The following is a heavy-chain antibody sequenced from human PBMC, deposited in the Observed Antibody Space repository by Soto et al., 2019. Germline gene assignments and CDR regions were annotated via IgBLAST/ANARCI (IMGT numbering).Heavy chain of an antibody. CDR3: AKAPLVGATSPWDY. J-gene: IGHJ4*02. CDR2: INAGNGNT. V-gene: IGHV1-3*01. CDR1: GYTFTSYA. D-gene: IGHD1-26*01. Sequence: VSCKASGYTFTSYAMHWVRQAPGQRLEWMGWINAGNGNTKYSQKFQGRVTITRDTSASTAYMELSSLRSEDTAVYYCAKAPLVGATSPWDYWGQGTLVTVSS.